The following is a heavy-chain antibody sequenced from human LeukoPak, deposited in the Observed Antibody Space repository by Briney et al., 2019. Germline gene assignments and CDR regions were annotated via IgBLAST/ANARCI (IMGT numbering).Heavy chain of an antibody. Sequence: GGSLRLSCAASGFTFSSYGMHWVRQAPGKGLEWVSSISSSSSYIYYADSVKGRFTISRDNAKNSLYLQMNSLRAEDTAVYYCARDREARFFDYWGQGTLVTVSS. J-gene: IGHJ4*02. CDR2: ISSSSSYI. CDR1: GFTFSSYG. CDR3: ARDREARFFDY. V-gene: IGHV3-21*01. D-gene: IGHD1-26*01.